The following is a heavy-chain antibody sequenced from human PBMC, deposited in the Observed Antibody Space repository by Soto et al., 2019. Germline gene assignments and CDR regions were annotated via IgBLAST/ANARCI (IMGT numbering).Heavy chain of an antibody. CDR1: GFTFSSYA. V-gene: IGHV3-30-3*01. CDR2: ISYDGSNK. J-gene: IGHJ4*02. Sequence: QVQLVESGGGVVLPGRSLRLSCAASGFTFSSYAMHWVRQAPGKGLEWVAVISYDGSNKYYADSVKGRFTISRDNSKNTLYLQMNSLRAEDTAVYYCARVYSSSSVFDYWGQGTLVTVSS. D-gene: IGHD6-6*01. CDR3: ARVYSSSSVFDY.